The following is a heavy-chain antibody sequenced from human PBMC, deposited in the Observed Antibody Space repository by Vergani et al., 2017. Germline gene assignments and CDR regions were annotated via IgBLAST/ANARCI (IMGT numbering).Heavy chain of an antibody. V-gene: IGHV3-30-3*01. J-gene: IGHJ3*02. Sequence: QVQLVESGGGVVQPGGSLRLSCAASGFTFSSYAMHWVRQAPGKGLEWVAVISYDGSNKYYADSVKGRFTISRDNSKNTLYLQMNSLRAEDTAVYYCARDSVLTTVMRYDAFDIWGQGTMVTVSS. D-gene: IGHD4-17*01. CDR3: ARDSVLTTVMRYDAFDI. CDR2: ISYDGSNK. CDR1: GFTFSSYA.